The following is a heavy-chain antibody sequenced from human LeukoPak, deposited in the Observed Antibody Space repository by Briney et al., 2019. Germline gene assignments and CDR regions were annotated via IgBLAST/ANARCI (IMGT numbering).Heavy chain of an antibody. V-gene: IGHV1-2*02. D-gene: IGHD6-6*01. Sequence: SVKVSCKASGSTFTGYYMHWVRQAPGHGLEWMGWINPNSGGTNYAQKFQGRVTMTRDTSISTAYMELSRLRSDDTAVYYCARTRVRGSSSQVDYWGQGTLVTVSS. CDR1: GSTFTGYY. CDR3: ARTRVRGSSSQVDY. CDR2: INPNSGGT. J-gene: IGHJ4*02.